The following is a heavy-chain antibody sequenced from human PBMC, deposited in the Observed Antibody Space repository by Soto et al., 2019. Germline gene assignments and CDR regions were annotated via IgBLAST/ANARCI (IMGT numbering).Heavy chain of an antibody. CDR2: IYYSGST. J-gene: IGHJ6*02. V-gene: IGHV4-31*03. D-gene: IGHD2-2*02. CDR1: GGSISSGGYY. Sequence: SETLSLTCTVSGGSISSGGYYWSWIRQHPGKGLEWIGYIYYSGSTYYNPSLKSRVTISVDTSKNQFSLKLSSVTAADTAVYYCARDIKVAAIPRPPPQQSYYYYGMDVWGQGTSVTVSS. CDR3: ARDIKVAAIPRPPPQQSYYYYGMDV.